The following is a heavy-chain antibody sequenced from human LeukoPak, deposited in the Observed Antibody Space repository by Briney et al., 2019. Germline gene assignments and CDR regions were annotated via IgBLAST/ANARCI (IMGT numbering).Heavy chain of an antibody. D-gene: IGHD3-22*01. CDR2: ISSSSSYG. J-gene: IGHJ4*02. CDR3: ASTIVGY. CDR1: GFTFSSYS. Sequence: GGSLRLSCAASGFTFSSYSMNWVRQAPGKGLEWVSSISSSSSYGYYADSVKGRFTISRDNANNSLYLQMNSLRAEDTAVYYCASTIVGYWGQGTLVTVSS. V-gene: IGHV3-21*01.